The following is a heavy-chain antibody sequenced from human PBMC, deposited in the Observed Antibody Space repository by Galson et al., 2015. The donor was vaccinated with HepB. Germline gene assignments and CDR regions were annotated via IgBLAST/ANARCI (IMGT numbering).Heavy chain of an antibody. D-gene: IGHD3-9*01. V-gene: IGHV3-23*01. CDR1: EFTFSSYA. CDR3: AIQGQYDDILTDYGQQSDY. Sequence: SLRLSCAASEFTFSSYAMSWIRQAPGKGLEWVSTLTGSGGSTYYADSVRGRFTISRDNSKNTLYLQMNNLRAEDTAVYYCAIQGQYDDILTDYGQQSDYWGQGTLVTVSS. J-gene: IGHJ4*02. CDR2: LTGSGGST.